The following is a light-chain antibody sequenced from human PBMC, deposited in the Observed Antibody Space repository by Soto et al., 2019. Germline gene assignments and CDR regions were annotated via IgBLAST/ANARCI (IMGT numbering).Light chain of an antibody. Sequence: EIVLTQSPATLSLSPGERVTLSCRASQSVSSYLAWYQQKPGQAPRLLIYDASNRATGIPARFSGSGSGTDFTLTISSLEPEDFAVYYCQQRSNWRDTFGGGTKVEIK. CDR3: QQRSNWRDT. V-gene: IGKV3-11*01. CDR2: DAS. CDR1: QSVSSY. J-gene: IGKJ4*01.